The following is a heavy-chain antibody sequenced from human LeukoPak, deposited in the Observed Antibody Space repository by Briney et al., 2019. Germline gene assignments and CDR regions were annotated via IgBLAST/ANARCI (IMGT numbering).Heavy chain of an antibody. J-gene: IGHJ5*02. CDR1: GYTFISYY. V-gene: IGHV1-46*01. Sequence: ASVKVSCKASGYTFISYYMHWVRQAPGQGPEWMGIINPSSGSTTYAQKFQGRVTMTRDMSTSTVYMELSSLRSEDTAVYYCARDSSGWPTGNWFDPWGQGTLVTVSS. CDR2: INPSSGST. CDR3: ARDSSGWPTGNWFDP. D-gene: IGHD6-19*01.